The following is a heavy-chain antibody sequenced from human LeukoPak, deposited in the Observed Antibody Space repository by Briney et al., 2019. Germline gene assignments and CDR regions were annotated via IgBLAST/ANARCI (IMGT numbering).Heavy chain of an antibody. Sequence: ASVKVSCKASGYTFTSYYMHWVRQAPGQGLEWMGIINPSGGSTSYAQKFQGRVTMTRDTSTSTVYMELSSLRSEDTAVYYCARDGGAEAVAGYFDYWGQGTLVTVSS. J-gene: IGHJ4*02. CDR1: GYTFTSYY. CDR3: ARDGGAEAVAGYFDY. CDR2: INPSGGST. D-gene: IGHD6-19*01. V-gene: IGHV1-46*01.